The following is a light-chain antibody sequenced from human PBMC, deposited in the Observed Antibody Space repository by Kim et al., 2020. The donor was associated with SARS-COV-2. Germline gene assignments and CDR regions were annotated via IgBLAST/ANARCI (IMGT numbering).Light chain of an antibody. V-gene: IGKV3-20*01. CDR1: QSVKSTH. Sequence: EIVLTQSPGTLSLSPGERATLFCRASQSVKSTHLAWYQHKPGQAPRLLIYGVSSRATGIPDRFSGSGSGTDFTLTISGLEPEDFAVYYCQQYGASLCTFGQGTKLEI. J-gene: IGKJ2*02. CDR2: GVS. CDR3: QQYGASLCT.